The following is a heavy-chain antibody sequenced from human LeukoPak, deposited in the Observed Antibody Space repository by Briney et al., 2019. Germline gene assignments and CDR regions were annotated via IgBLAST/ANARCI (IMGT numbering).Heavy chain of an antibody. V-gene: IGHV3-11*06. CDR1: GFIFSDYY. J-gene: IGHJ6*02. D-gene: IGHD3-3*01. CDR2: ISRSSSFT. CDR3: AHPRGPLWSGYKYERYYFNAMDV. Sequence: GGSLRLSCAASGFIFSDYYMSWICQAPGKGLEFVSNISRSSSFTNYADSVKGRFPISRDNAKKSLYLQMNTLRPEDTAIYYCAHPRGPLWSGYKYERYYFNAMDVWGQGTTVTVSS.